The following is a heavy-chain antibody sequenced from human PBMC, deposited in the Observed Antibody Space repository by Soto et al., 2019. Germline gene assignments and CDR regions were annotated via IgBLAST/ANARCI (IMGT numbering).Heavy chain of an antibody. J-gene: IGHJ6*02. CDR2: INHSGST. CDR1: GGSFSGYY. Sequence: SATLSLTCAVYGGSFSGYYWSWIRQPPGKGLEWIGEINHSGSTNYNPSLKSRVTISVDTSKNQFSLKLSSVTAADTAVYYCARDAPIFKRITIFGVVPHYGVDVWGQGTTVTVS. V-gene: IGHV4-34*01. D-gene: IGHD3-3*01. CDR3: ARDAPIFKRITIFGVVPHYGVDV.